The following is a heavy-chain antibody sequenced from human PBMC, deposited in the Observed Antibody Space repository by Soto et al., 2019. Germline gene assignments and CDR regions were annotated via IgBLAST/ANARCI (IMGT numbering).Heavy chain of an antibody. CDR1: GGSISSGGYY. CDR3: ARYRTSGSWSKFDY. V-gene: IGHV4-31*03. D-gene: IGHD6-13*01. Sequence: SETLSLTCTVSGGSISSGGYYWSWIRQHPGKGLEWIGYIYYNWSTYYSPSLKSRVTLWLDTSKNQFSLRLTSVTAADTAVYYCARYRTSGSWSKFDYWGQGTLVTSPQ. J-gene: IGHJ4*02. CDR2: IYYNWST.